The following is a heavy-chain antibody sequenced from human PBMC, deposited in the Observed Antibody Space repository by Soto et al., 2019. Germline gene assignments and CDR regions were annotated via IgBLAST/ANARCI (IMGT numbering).Heavy chain of an antibody. CDR2: INHSGST. Sequence: SETLSLTCAVYGASFSDYSWTWIRPPPGEGLEWIGEINHSGSTNYKPSLKSRVTITVDTSKNQFSLKLSTVTAADTAVYYCARAPDMATNYGYSYDMDVWGQGTTVTV. V-gene: IGHV4-34*01. CDR1: GASFSDYS. J-gene: IGHJ6*02. D-gene: IGHD5-18*01. CDR3: ARAPDMATNYGYSYDMDV.